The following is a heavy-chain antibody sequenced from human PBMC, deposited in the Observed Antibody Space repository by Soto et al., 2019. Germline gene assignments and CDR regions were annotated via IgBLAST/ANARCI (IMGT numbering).Heavy chain of an antibody. V-gene: IGHV2-5*01. J-gene: IGHJ4*02. CDR3: AHSDGGYEIIYFDF. CDR2: IYYNDDR. Sequence: QITLQESGPTLVKPTQTLTLTCTFSGFSFTTAGVAVGWIRQTPGGDLEWLTLIYYNDDRRFSPSLKTRLTITGDTSKNQVVLSLTNVDPGDTDNYFCAHSDGGYEIIYFDFWRQGIPVTVSS. D-gene: IGHD5-12*01. CDR1: GFSFTTAGVA.